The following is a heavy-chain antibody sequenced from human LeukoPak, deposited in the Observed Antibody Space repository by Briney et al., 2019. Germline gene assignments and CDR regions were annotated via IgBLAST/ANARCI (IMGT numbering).Heavy chain of an antibody. CDR2: IYSGGST. J-gene: IGHJ4*02. V-gene: IGHV3-53*01. D-gene: IGHD6-19*01. CDR3: ASLLTYSSGWSDYFDY. CDR1: GFTVSSNY. Sequence: PGGSLRLSCAASGFTVSSNYMSWVRQAPGKGLEWVSVIYSGGSTYYADSVEGRFTISRDNSKNTLYLQMNSLRAEDTAVYYCASLLTYSSGWSDYFDYWGQGTLVTVSS.